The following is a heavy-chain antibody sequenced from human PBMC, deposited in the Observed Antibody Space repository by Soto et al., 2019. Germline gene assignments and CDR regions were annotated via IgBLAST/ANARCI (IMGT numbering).Heavy chain of an antibody. CDR3: ARELRRACDV. J-gene: IGHJ3*01. V-gene: IGHV1-18*01. CDR1: GSTLPPFG. D-gene: IGHD2-15*01. CDR2: SSPSNVDP. Sequence: QVQLVQSGAEVKKPGASVRVSCRASGSTLPPFGITWGRQAPGQGLEWIGWSSPSNVDPKYAQRVQGRLTMTTDISTSTAYMELRSLRSDDTAVYYCARELRRACDVWGQGTVVTVSS.